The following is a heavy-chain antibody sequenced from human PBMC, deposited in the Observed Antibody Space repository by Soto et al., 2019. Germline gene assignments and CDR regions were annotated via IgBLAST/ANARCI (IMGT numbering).Heavy chain of an antibody. V-gene: IGHV4-4*07. CDR3: GTDGTKTLREWFDP. D-gene: IGHD1-1*01. CDR2: IYASGTT. CDR1: GSPINGFF. J-gene: IGHJ5*02. Sequence: QVQLLESGPGLVKPSETLALTCNVSGSPINGFFWSWVRQPAGKGLEWIGRIYASGTTDFNPSLKSRVRMSVDGSKKQVFLTLAAVRAADTAGYYCGTDGTKTLREWFDPWGGGLSVTVSS.